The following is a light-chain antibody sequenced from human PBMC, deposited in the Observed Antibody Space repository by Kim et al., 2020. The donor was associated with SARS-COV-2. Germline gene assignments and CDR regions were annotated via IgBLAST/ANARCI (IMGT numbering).Light chain of an antibody. V-gene: IGLV7-46*01. CDR1: SDNY. Sequence: SDNYPYWFQQKPGQAPRTLIYDTVNKHSWTPARFSGSLLGGKAALTLSGAQPEDEAEYFCLISSSGALVFGGGTQLTVL. CDR2: DTV. CDR3: LISSSGALV. J-gene: IGLJ3*02.